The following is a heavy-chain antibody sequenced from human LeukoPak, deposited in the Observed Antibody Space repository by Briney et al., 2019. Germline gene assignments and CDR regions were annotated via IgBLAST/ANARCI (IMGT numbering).Heavy chain of an antibody. CDR3: ATTVSGYYKTNWFDP. J-gene: IGHJ5*02. CDR2: VDPGDGET. D-gene: IGHD3-22*01. CDR1: GYTFTDYY. V-gene: IGHV1-69-2*01. Sequence: ASVKVSCKVSGYTFTDYYMHWVQQAPGKGLEWMGLVDPGDGETIYAEKFQGRVTITADTSTDTAYMELSSLRSEDTAVYYCATTVSGYYKTNWFDPWGQGTLVTVSS.